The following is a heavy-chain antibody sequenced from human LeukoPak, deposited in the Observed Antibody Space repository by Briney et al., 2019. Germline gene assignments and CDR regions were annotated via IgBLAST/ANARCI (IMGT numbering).Heavy chain of an antibody. CDR2: ISTYNDIT. J-gene: IGHJ4*02. D-gene: IGHD3-22*01. V-gene: IGHV1-18*04. CDR3: ARNSYDRSGYYYYFDH. CDR1: GYTFTSNY. Sequence: ASVKVSCKAFGYTFTSNYMHWVRQAPGQGLEWLGWISTYNDITNYAQKFQGRVTMTTDTSTSTAYMELRSLRSDDTAVYYCARNSYDRSGYYYYFDHWGQGTLVTVSS.